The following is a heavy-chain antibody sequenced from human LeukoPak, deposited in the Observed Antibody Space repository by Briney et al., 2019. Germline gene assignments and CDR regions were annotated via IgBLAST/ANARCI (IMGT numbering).Heavy chain of an antibody. CDR2: INHSGST. J-gene: IGHJ5*02. CDR1: GGSFSGYY. V-gene: IGHV4-34*01. D-gene: IGHD6-13*01. Sequence: SETLSLTCAVYGGSFSGYYWSWIRQPPGKGLEWIGEINHSGSTNYNPSLKSRVTISVDTSKNQFSLKLSSVTAADTAVYYCAXXGYSSSWPRRWFDPWGQGTLVTVSS. CDR3: AXXGYSSSWPRRWFDP.